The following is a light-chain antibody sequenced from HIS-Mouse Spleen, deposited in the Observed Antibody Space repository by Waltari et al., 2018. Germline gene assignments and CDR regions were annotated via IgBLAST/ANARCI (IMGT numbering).Light chain of an antibody. CDR3: QAWDSSTGV. CDR2: QDS. CDR1: KLGDKY. J-gene: IGLJ1*01. V-gene: IGLV3-1*01. Sequence: SYELTQPPSVSVSPGQTASITCSGDKLGDKYACWYQQKPGQSPVLVSYQDSKRPSGITERFSGSNSGNTATLTISGTQAMDEADYYCQAWDSSTGVFGTGTKVTVL.